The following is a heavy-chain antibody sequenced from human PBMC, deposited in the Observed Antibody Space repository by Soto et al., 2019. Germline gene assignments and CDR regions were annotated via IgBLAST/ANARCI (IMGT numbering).Heavy chain of an antibody. D-gene: IGHD7-27*01. Sequence: SETLSLTCTVSGGSISSYYWSWIRQPPGKGLEWIGYIYYSGSTNYNPSLKSRVTISVDTSKNPFSLKLSSVTAADTAVYYCARHDDWGPDYWGQGTLVTVSS. V-gene: IGHV4-59*08. CDR2: IYYSGST. CDR1: GGSISSYY. CDR3: ARHDDWGPDY. J-gene: IGHJ4*02.